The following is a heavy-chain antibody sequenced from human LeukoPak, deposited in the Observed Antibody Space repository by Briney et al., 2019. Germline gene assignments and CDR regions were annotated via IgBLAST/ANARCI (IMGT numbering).Heavy chain of an antibody. D-gene: IGHD3-22*01. Sequence: SETLSLTCTVSGGSIGSYYWSWIRQPPGKGLEWIGYIYYSGSTNYNPSLKSRVTISVDTSKNQFSLKLSSVTAADTAVYYCARWGPTYYYDSSGYYGTFDYWGQGTLVTVSS. CDR3: ARWGPTYYYDSSGYYGTFDY. V-gene: IGHV4-59*08. CDR2: IYYSGST. CDR1: GGSIGSYY. J-gene: IGHJ4*02.